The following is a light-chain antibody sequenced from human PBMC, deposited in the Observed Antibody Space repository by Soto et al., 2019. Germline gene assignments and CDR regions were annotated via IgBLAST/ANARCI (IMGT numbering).Light chain of an antibody. V-gene: IGLV1-44*01. CDR1: SSNIGSNT. CDR3: AAWDDSLNPHVV. CDR2: SNN. Sequence: QSVLTQPPSASGTPGQRVTISCSGSSSNIGSNTVNWYQQLPGTAPKLLIYSNNQRPSGVPDRFSGSKSGTSASLAISGLQSEDEADYYCAAWDDSLNPHVVFGGGTQLTVL. J-gene: IGLJ2*01.